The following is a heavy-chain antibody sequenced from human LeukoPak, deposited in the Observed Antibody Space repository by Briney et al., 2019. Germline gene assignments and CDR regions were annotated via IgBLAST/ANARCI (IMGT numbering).Heavy chain of an antibody. J-gene: IGHJ4*02. Sequence: GGSLRLSCAASGFTFSTYAMHWVRQAPGKGLEWVAVISYDGRDKKYADSVKGRFSISRDNPKNTLYLQMDSLRSEDTAMYYCARDSGNFANYYFDHWGQGTLVTVSS. CDR1: GFTFSTYA. CDR3: ARDSGNFANYYFDH. D-gene: IGHD1-26*01. CDR2: ISYDGRDK. V-gene: IGHV3-30*04.